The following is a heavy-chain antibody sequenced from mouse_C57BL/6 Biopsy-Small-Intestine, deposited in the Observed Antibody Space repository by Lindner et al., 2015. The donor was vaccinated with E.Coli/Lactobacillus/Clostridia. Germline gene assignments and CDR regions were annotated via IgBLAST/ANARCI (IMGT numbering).Heavy chain of an antibody. CDR2: IYPGDGDT. V-gene: IGHV1-82*01. D-gene: IGHD1-1*01. CDR1: GYAFSSSW. J-gene: IGHJ4*01. CDR3: VRAIISTMVDYALDY. Sequence: VQLQESGPELVKPGASVKISCKASGYAFSSSWMNWVKQRPGKGLEWIGRIYPGDGDTDYNGKFKGKATLTADKSSSTAYMQLSSLTSGDSADYFCVRAIISTMVDYALDYWGQGTSVTVSS.